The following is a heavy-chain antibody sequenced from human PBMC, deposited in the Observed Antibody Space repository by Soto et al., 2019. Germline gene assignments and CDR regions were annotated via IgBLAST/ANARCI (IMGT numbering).Heavy chain of an antibody. J-gene: IGHJ3*02. D-gene: IGHD2-2*01. V-gene: IGHV1-46*03. CDR3: AKTDIVVVPAAPGYAFDI. CDR2: INPSGGST. Sequence: ASVKVSCKASGYTFTSYHMHWVRQAPGQGLEWMGIINPSGGSTSYAQKFQGRVTMTRDTSTSTVYMELSSLRSEDTAVYYCAKTDIVVVPAAPGYAFDIWGQGTMVTVSS. CDR1: GYTFTSYH.